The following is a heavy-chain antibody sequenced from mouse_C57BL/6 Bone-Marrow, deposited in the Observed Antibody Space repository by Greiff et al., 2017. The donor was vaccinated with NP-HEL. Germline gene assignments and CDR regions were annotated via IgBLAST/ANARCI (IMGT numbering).Heavy chain of an antibody. CDR1: GYTFTSYG. D-gene: IGHD2-12*01. Sequence: QVQLQQSGAELARPGASVKLSCKASGYTFTSYGISWVKQRTGQGLEWIGEIYPRSGNTYYNEKFKGKATLTADKSSSTAYMELRSLTSEDSAVYFCAREALRPYAMDYWGQGTSVTVSS. J-gene: IGHJ4*01. CDR3: AREALRPYAMDY. V-gene: IGHV1-81*01. CDR2: IYPRSGNT.